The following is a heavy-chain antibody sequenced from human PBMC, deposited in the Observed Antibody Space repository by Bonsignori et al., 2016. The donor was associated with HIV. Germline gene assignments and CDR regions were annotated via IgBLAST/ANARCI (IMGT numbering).Heavy chain of an antibody. Sequence: VRQMPGKGLEWMGIIYPDDSDTRYSPSFQGQVTISADKSISTAYLQWSSLKASDTAMYYCARSRRRGQSETFDIWGQGTMVTVSS. CDR3: ARSRRRGQSETFDI. V-gene: IGHV5-51*01. J-gene: IGHJ3*02. D-gene: IGHD5-24*01. CDR2: IYPDDSDT.